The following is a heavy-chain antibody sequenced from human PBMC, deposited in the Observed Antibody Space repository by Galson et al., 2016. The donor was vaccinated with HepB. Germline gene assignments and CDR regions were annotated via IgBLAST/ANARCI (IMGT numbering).Heavy chain of an antibody. CDR3: AKDGGEDWTTAKPDY. Sequence: VRQTPGKGLEWVSGISWNSRNLGYADSVKGRFTISRDSAKNSVFLQMNSLRPEDTALYYCAKDGGEDWTTAKPDYWGQGTLVTVSS. CDR2: ISWNSRNL. J-gene: IGHJ4*02. D-gene: IGHD4-17*01. V-gene: IGHV3-9*01.